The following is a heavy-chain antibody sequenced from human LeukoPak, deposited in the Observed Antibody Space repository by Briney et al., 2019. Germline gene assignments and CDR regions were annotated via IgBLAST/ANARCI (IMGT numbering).Heavy chain of an antibody. CDR1: GFTFSSYG. Sequence: PGGSLRLSCAASGFTFSSYGMHWVRQAPGKGLEWVSSISSSSSYIYYADSVKGRFTISRDNAKNSLYLQMNSLRAEDTAVYYCARDTSYYYYGMDVWGQGTTVTVSS. CDR3: ARDTSYYYYGMDV. J-gene: IGHJ6*02. V-gene: IGHV3-21*01. CDR2: ISSSSSYI.